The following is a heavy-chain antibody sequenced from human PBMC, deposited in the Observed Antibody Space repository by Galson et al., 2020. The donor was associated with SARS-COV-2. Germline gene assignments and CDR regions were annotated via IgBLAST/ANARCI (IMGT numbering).Heavy chain of an antibody. D-gene: IGHD6-19*01. Sequence: SETLSLTCTVSGGSISSGSYYWSWIRQPAGKGLEWTGRIYTSGSTNYNPSLKSRVTISVDTSKNQFSLKLSSVTAADTAVYYCARASGSGWYRDAFDIWGQGTMVTVSS. V-gene: IGHV4-61*02. CDR3: ARASGSGWYRDAFDI. CDR1: GGSISSGSYY. CDR2: IYTSGST. J-gene: IGHJ3*02.